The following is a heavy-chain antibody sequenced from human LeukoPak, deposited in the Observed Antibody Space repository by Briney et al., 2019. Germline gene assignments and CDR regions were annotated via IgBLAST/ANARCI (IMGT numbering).Heavy chain of an antibody. CDR2: INHSGST. D-gene: IGHD5-12*01. Sequence: TSETLSLTCAVYGGSFSGYYWSWIRQPPGKGLEWIGEINHSGSTNYNPSLKSRVTISVDTSKNQFSLKLGSVTAADTAVYYCARVVYSGYDFRGAMDVWGKGTTVTVSS. CDR1: GGSFSGYY. J-gene: IGHJ6*03. V-gene: IGHV4-34*01. CDR3: ARVVYSGYDFRGAMDV.